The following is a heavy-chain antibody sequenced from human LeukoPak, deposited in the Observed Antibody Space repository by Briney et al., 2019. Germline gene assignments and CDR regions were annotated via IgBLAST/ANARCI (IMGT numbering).Heavy chain of an antibody. CDR2: IKQDGSEK. D-gene: IGHD2-15*01. V-gene: IGHV3-7*03. CDR1: GFTFSSYW. CDR3: AKAPLGRCTGVICYYFDY. Sequence: GGPMRLSCAASGFTFSSYWMSWVRQAPGKGLEWVANIKQDGSEKYYVDSVKGRFTISRDNAKNSLYLQMNSLRAADTAVYYCAKAPLGRCTGVICYYFDYWGQGTLVTVSS. J-gene: IGHJ4*02.